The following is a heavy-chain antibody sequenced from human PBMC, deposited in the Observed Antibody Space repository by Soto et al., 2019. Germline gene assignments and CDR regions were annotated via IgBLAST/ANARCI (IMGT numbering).Heavy chain of an antibody. CDR2: LDQSGGT. J-gene: IGHJ6*02. D-gene: IGHD6-19*01. CDR1: GDSLRGQS. Sequence: SETLSLTCAVVGDSLRGQSWNWIRQSPGKGLEWIGELDQSGGTNYNPSLKSRAIISDXXXXXXFXLXLXXXTAADTAVYYCAREDSYGWSGESLDVWGQGTTVT. CDR3: AREDSYGWSGESLDV. V-gene: IGHV4-34*01.